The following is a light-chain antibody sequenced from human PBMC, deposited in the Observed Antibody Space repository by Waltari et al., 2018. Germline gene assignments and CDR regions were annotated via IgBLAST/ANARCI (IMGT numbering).Light chain of an antibody. J-gene: IGKJ1*01. Sequence: VLTQSPGTLSLSPGESATLPCRASQYSRNSLAWYQQKPGQPPRLLIFGASTRSIGIPDRFSGSGSGTDFTLTINRVEPEDFAVYYCQQYGSTLSWTFGQGTKLEIK. V-gene: IGKV3-20*01. CDR1: QYSRNS. CDR3: QQYGSTLSWT. CDR2: GAS.